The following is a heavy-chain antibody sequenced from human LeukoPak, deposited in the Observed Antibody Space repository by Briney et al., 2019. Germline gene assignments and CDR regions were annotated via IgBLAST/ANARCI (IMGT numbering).Heavy chain of an antibody. CDR1: GFTFSSYA. D-gene: IGHD6-19*01. Sequence: GGSLRLSCAASGFTFSSYAMHWVRQAPGKGLEWVAVISYDGSNKYYADSVKGRFTISRDNSKNTLYLQMNSLRAEDTAVYYCARDSGPPYSSGSYYFDYWGQGTLVTVSS. J-gene: IGHJ4*02. CDR2: ISYDGSNK. CDR3: ARDSGPPYSSGSYYFDY. V-gene: IGHV3-30-3*01.